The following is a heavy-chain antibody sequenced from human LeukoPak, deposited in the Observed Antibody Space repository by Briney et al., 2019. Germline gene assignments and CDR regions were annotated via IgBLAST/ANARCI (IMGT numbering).Heavy chain of an antibody. V-gene: IGHV3-48*03. Sequence: PGGSLRLSCAASGFTFSSYEMNWVRQAPGKGLEWVSYISSSGSTIYYADSVKGRFTISRDNAKNSLYLQMNSLRAEDTAVYYCAKDLRITMVRGEQDYWGQGTLVTVSS. D-gene: IGHD3-10*01. J-gene: IGHJ4*02. CDR3: AKDLRITMVRGEQDY. CDR1: GFTFSSYE. CDR2: ISSSGSTI.